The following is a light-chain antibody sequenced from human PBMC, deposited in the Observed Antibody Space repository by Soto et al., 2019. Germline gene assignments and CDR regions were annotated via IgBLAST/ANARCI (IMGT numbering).Light chain of an antibody. CDR2: DIS. CDR3: QQYGSSEII. CDR1: QSVSSK. Sequence: EIVITQSPATLSVSPGEGATLSCRASQSVSSKLSWYQQKPGQAPRLLIYDISRRATGIPDRFSGSVSGTDFTLTITRLEPEDFAVFYCQQYGSSEIIFGQGTRLEIK. J-gene: IGKJ5*01. V-gene: IGKV3-20*01.